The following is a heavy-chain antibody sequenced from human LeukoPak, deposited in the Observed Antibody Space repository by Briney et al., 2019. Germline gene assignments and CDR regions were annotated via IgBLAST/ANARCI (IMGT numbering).Heavy chain of an antibody. J-gene: IGHJ4*02. D-gene: IGHD3-9*01. Sequence: GGSLRLSCAASGFTVSSNYMSWVRQAPGKGLEWVSVIYSGGSTYYADSVKGRFTISRDNSKNTLYLQMNSLRAEDTAVYYCANGNSVLRYFDWIPLDYWGQGTLVTVSS. CDR1: GFTVSSNY. CDR3: ANGNSVLRYFDWIPLDY. V-gene: IGHV3-53*05. CDR2: IYSGGST.